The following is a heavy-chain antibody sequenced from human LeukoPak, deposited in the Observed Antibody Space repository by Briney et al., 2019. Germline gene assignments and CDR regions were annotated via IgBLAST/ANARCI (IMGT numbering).Heavy chain of an antibody. Sequence: GESLKISFKGFGTRFSNYWIGWVRPMPGKGLEWMGIIYPGGSITQYSPSFQGQVTISADKSISTVYLQWTSLKGSDSAMYYCACRRFSDTWSDPWGQGTLVTVSS. CDR1: GTRFSNYW. J-gene: IGHJ5*02. CDR3: ACRRFSDTWSDP. CDR2: IYPGGSIT. V-gene: IGHV5-51*01. D-gene: IGHD3-3*01.